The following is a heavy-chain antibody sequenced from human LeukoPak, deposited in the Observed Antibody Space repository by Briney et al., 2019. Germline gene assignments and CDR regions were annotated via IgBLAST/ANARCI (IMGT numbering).Heavy chain of an antibody. D-gene: IGHD1-26*01. CDR1: GFTFSSYA. CDR2: ISGSGGST. J-gene: IGHJ6*02. Sequence: GGSLRLSCAASGFTFSSYAMSWVRQAPGKGLEWVSAISGSGGSTYSADSVKGRFTISRDNSKNTLYLQMNSLRTEDTAVYYCAKGRVGANGYYYYGMDVWGQGTTVTVSS. V-gene: IGHV3-23*01. CDR3: AKGRVGANGYYYYGMDV.